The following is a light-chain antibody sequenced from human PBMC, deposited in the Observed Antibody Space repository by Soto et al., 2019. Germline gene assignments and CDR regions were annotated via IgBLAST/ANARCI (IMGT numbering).Light chain of an antibody. J-gene: IGLJ2*01. V-gene: IGLV1-40*01. Sequence: QSVLTQPPSVSGAPGQRVTISCTGSSSNIGAGYDVHWYQQLPGTAPKLLIYGNSNRPSGVPDRFSGSKSGTSASLAITGLQAEDEADYYCQSSDSSLSVYLFGAGTKLTVL. CDR2: GNS. CDR3: QSSDSSLSVYL. CDR1: SSNIGAGYD.